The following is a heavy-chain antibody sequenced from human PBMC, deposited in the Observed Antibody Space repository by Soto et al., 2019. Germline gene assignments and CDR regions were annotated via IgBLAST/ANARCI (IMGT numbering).Heavy chain of an antibody. V-gene: IGHV3-74*01. Sequence: EVQLVESGGGLVQPGGSLRLSCAASGFTFSSYWMHWVRQAPGKGLVWVSRINGDGSSTGYADSVKGRFTISRDNAKNRLYRQMNSLRAEDTAVYYCSNWFDSWGKGTLVTVSS. J-gene: IGHJ5*01. CDR3: SNWFDS. CDR1: GFTFSSYW. CDR2: INGDGSST.